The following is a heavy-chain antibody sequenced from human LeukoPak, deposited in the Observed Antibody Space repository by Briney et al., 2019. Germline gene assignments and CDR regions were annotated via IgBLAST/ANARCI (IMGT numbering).Heavy chain of an antibody. D-gene: IGHD1-7*01. J-gene: IGHJ4*02. CDR3: ARVKGKLLAGPFEY. Sequence: SQTLSLTCTVSGDSLSSGSYYWSWIRQPAGKGLEWLGRLYSSGTTNYNPSLKSRVSMSVDTSKNQFTLMLSSVTAADTAVYYCARVKGKLLAGPFEYWGQGTLVTVSS. CDR1: GDSLSSGSYY. CDR2: LYSSGTT. V-gene: IGHV4-61*02.